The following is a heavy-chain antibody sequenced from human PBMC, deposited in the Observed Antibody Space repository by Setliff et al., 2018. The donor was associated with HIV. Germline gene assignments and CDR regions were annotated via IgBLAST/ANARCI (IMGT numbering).Heavy chain of an antibody. J-gene: IGHJ4*02. CDR1: GVSIPTGDYY. Sequence: SETLSLTCSVSGVSIPTGDYYWSWIRQPPGKGLEWIGYIYYSGSTYYNPSLKSRLTMSVDTSKNQFSLKLSSVTAADTAVYYCARGSYYGSGSFPLDYWGQGTLVTVSS. CDR3: ARGSYYGSGSFPLDY. V-gene: IGHV4-30-4*08. CDR2: IYYSGST. D-gene: IGHD3-10*01.